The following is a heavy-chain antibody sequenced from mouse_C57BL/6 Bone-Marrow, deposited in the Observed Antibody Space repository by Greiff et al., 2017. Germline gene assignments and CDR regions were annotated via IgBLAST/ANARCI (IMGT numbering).Heavy chain of an antibody. CDR2: IYPGDGDT. D-gene: IGHD2-1*01. J-gene: IGHJ4*01. CDR3: AREVGNSDYYAMDY. V-gene: IGHV1-80*01. Sequence: QVQLKQSGAELVKPGASVKISCKASGYAFSSYWMNWVKQRPGKGLEWIGQIYPGDGDTNYNGKFKGKATLTADKSSSTAYMQLSSLTSEDSAVYFCAREVGNSDYYAMDYWGQGTSVTVSS. CDR1: GYAFSSYW.